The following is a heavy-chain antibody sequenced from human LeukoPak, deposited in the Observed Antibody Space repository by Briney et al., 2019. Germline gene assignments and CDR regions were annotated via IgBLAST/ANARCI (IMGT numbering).Heavy chain of an antibody. CDR3: AKGIVGATDFDY. CDR2: INHSGST. Sequence: SETLSLTCAVYGGSFSGYYWSWIRQPPGKGLEWIGEINHSGSTNYNPSLKSRVTISVDTSKNQFSLKLSSVTAADTAVYYCAKGIVGATDFDYWGQGTLVTVSS. D-gene: IGHD1-26*01. CDR1: GGSFSGYY. J-gene: IGHJ4*02. V-gene: IGHV4-34*01.